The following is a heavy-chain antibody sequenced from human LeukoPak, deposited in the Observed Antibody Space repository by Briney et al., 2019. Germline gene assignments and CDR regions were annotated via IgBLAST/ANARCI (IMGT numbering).Heavy chain of an antibody. J-gene: IGHJ4*02. V-gene: IGHV3-30-3*01. CDR2: ISYDGSST. D-gene: IGHD6-13*01. CDR1: GFPFSGYA. CDR3: ARGRSSSSTWYPPFDY. Sequence: PGRSLRLSCEASGFPFSGYAMHWVRQAPGKGLEWVAVISYDGSSTYYADSVKGRFTISRDNAKNTLSLQMNSLRAEDATVYFCARGRSSSSTWYPPFDYWGQGALVTVSS.